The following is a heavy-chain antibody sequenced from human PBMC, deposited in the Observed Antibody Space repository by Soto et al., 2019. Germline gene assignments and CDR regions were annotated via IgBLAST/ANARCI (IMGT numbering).Heavy chain of an antibody. Sequence: GESLKISCEVSGYRFTSYWIAWVRQMPGEGLEWMGIVYVDDSDTKCSPSFEGQVTISADKSLISAYLQWTSLRASCTAMYYCARVRILSGLFRSFDYWGQGTQVTVAS. CDR1: GYRFTSYW. V-gene: IGHV5-51*01. CDR3: ARVRILSGLFRSFDY. J-gene: IGHJ4*02. CDR2: VYVDDSDT. D-gene: IGHD3-10*01.